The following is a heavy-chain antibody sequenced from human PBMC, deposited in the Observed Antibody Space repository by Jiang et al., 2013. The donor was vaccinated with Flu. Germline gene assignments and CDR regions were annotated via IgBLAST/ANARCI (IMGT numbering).Heavy chain of an antibody. CDR3: ARSRGASTFDY. Sequence: KASGYTFTSYAMHWVRQASGQRLEWMGWINAGNGNTKYSQNFQGRVTIARDTSASTADMELSSLRSEDTAVYYCARSRGASTFDYWGQGTLVTVSS. J-gene: IGHJ4*02. CDR1: GYTFTSYA. D-gene: IGHD4-17*01. V-gene: IGHV1-3*01. CDR2: INAGNGNT.